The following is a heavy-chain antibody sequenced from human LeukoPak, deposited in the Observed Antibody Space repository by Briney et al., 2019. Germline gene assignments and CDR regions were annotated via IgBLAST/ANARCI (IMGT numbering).Heavy chain of an antibody. V-gene: IGHV4-59*08. Sequence: SETLSLTCTVSGGSISPNYWSWIRQFPGKGLEWIGFSYSDGRTEYSPSLKSRVTISVDTSNNQFSLRLTSVTAADTAVYYCARHLSEQQLVRYYYGMDVWGQGTTVTVSS. CDR2: SYSDGRT. CDR3: ARHLSEQQLVRYYYGMDV. J-gene: IGHJ6*02. CDR1: GGSISPNY. D-gene: IGHD6-13*01.